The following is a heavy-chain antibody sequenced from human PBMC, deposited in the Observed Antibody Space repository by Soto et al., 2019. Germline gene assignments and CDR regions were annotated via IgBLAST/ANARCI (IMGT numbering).Heavy chain of an antibody. CDR1: GYTLTSYY. Sequence: ASVKVSCKASGYTLTSYYMHWVRQAPGQGLEWMGIINPSGGSTSYAQKFQGRVTMTRDTSTSTVYMELSSLRSEDTAVYYCATGATDYWYLHLWGRGTIVTVYS. CDR2: INPSGGST. CDR3: ATGATDYWYLHL. J-gene: IGHJ2*01. V-gene: IGHV1-46*01.